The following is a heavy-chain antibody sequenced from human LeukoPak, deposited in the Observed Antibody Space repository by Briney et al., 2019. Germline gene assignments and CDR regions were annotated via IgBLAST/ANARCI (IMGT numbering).Heavy chain of an antibody. Sequence: SLTCTVSAASISXXYWSWIRQPXGKGLXWXGXXYYSGRTNYNPSLKSRVAISIDTSKNQVSLRLSSLTAADTAAYYCARGGSIVGTTPXDTFDIWGQGTVVTVS. CDR1: AASISXXY. CDR3: ARGGSIVGTTPXDTFDI. CDR2: XYYSGRT. J-gene: IGHJ3*02. V-gene: IGHV4-59*01. D-gene: IGHD1-26*01.